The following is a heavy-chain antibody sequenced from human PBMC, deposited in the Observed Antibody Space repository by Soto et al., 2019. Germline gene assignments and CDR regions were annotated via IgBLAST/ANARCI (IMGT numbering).Heavy chain of an antibody. D-gene: IGHD2-15*01. Sequence: SETLSLTCAVYGGSFSGYYWSWIRQPPGKGLEWIGEINHSGSTNYNPSLKSRVTISVDTSKNQFSLKLSSVTAADTAVYYCARLKRVAARVSGNNWFDPWGQGTLVTVSS. CDR2: INHSGST. V-gene: IGHV4-34*01. CDR3: ARLKRVAARVSGNNWFDP. J-gene: IGHJ5*02. CDR1: GGSFSGYY.